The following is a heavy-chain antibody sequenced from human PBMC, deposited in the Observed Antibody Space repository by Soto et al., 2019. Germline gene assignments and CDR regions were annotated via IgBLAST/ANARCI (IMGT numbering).Heavy chain of an antibody. Sequence: ASVKVSCKASGYTFTNYTIHWVRQAPGQRLEWMGWINAGNGDTKYSLKFQGRVAITRDTSASTAYMELSSLRSEDTAVYYCAREERYCSSTSCYYGMDVWGQGTTVTVSS. J-gene: IGHJ6*02. V-gene: IGHV1-3*01. CDR2: INAGNGDT. CDR3: AREERYCSSTSCYYGMDV. CDR1: GYTFTNYT. D-gene: IGHD2-2*01.